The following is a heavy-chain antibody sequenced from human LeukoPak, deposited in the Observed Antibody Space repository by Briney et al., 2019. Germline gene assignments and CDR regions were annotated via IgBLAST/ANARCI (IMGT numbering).Heavy chain of an antibody. J-gene: IGHJ4*02. CDR1: GFTFSSYS. D-gene: IGHD4-17*01. V-gene: IGHV3-48*02. CDR2: ISSSSSMI. Sequence: GGSLRLSCAASGFTFSSYSMNWVRQAPGKGLEWVAYISSSSSMIYYADSVKGRFTISRDNAKNSLYLQMKSLRDQDTAIYYCARDYGDLPARVPYFDYWGQGTLVTVSS. CDR3: ARDYGDLPARVPYFDY.